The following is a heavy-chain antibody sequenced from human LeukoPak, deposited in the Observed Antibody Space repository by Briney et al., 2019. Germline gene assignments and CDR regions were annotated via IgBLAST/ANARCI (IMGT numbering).Heavy chain of an antibody. J-gene: IGHJ4*02. D-gene: IGHD3-10*01. V-gene: IGHV2-5*02. CDR1: GFSLRSSAVG. Sequence: SGPTLVNPTQTLTPTCTFSGFSLRSSAVGVGWIRQPPGKALEWLALIYWDDEKHYSPSLKNRLTITKDTSKNQVVLAMTNMDPVDTATYYCAHSRGRVSGRTINTDYWGQGTLVTVSS. CDR2: IYWDDEK. CDR3: AHSRGRVSGRTINTDY.